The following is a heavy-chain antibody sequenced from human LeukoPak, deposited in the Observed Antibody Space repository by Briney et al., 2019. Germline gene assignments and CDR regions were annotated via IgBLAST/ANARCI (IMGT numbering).Heavy chain of an antibody. Sequence: KTGGSLRLSCAASGFTFSSYSMNWVRQAPGKGLEWVSSISSSSSYIYYADSVKGRFTISRDNAKNLLYLQMNRLRAEDTAVYYCASLPYGDRPIWGQGTLVTVSS. CDR1: GFTFSSYS. V-gene: IGHV3-21*01. CDR2: ISSSSSYI. J-gene: IGHJ4*02. D-gene: IGHD4-17*01. CDR3: ASLPYGDRPI.